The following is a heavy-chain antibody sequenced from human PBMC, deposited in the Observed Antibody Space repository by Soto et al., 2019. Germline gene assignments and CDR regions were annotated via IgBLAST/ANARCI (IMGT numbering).Heavy chain of an antibody. V-gene: IGHV3-53*02. CDR3: ARGYYYDSSGYYPFDY. Sequence: EVQLVETGGGLIQPGGSLRLSCAASGFTVSSNYMSWVRQAPGKGLEWVSVIYSGGSTYYADSVKGRFTISRDNSKNTLYLQMNSLRAEDTAVYYCARGYYYDSSGYYPFDYWGQGTLVTVSS. D-gene: IGHD3-22*01. CDR1: GFTVSSNY. J-gene: IGHJ4*02. CDR2: IYSGGST.